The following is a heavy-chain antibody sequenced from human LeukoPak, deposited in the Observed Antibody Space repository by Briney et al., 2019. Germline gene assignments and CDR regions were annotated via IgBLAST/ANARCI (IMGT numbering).Heavy chain of an antibody. D-gene: IGHD1-7*01. CDR3: ARDTHNWNYDSLDHCYYYMDV. CDR2: ISYTGST. J-gene: IGHJ6*03. CDR1: RGSIRGGGHY. V-gene: IGHV4-31*03. Sequence: SETLSLTCTVSRGSIRGGGHYWSWMRQHPGKGLEWIGSISYTGSTYYNPSLKSRVIISVVTSKSQFSLKLSSVTAADTAIYYCARDTHNWNYDSLDHCYYYMDVWGKGTTVTVSS.